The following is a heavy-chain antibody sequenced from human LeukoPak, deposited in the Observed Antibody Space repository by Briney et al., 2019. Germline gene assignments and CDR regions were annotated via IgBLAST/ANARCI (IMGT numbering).Heavy chain of an antibody. Sequence: GGSLRLSCAASGFTFSSYAMSWVRQAPGKGLEWVSAISGSGGSTYYADSVKGRFTISRDNSKNTLYLQMNSQRAEDTAVYYCAKPSTLDILTEYYFDYWGQGTLVTVSS. J-gene: IGHJ4*02. V-gene: IGHV3-23*01. CDR3: AKPSTLDILTEYYFDY. CDR2: ISGSGGST. D-gene: IGHD3-9*01. CDR1: GFTFSSYA.